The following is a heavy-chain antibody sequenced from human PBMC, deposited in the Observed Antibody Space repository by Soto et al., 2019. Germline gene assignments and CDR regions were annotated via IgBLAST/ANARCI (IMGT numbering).Heavy chain of an antibody. CDR1: GGSFSGYY. Sequence: SETLSLTCAVYGGSFSGYYWSWIRQPPGKGLEWIGEINHSGSSNYNPSLKSRVTISVDTSKDQFSLKLSSVTAADTAVYYCARLPRGYNYGMDVWGQGTTVTVSS. J-gene: IGHJ6*02. CDR2: INHSGSS. V-gene: IGHV4-34*01. CDR3: ARLPRGYNYGMDV.